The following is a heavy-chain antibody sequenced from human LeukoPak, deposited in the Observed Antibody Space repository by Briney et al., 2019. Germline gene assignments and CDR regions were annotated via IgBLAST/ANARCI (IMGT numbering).Heavy chain of an antibody. CDR3: ARGAAYSYGYLTDY. CDR2: INHSGST. CDR1: GGSFSGYY. D-gene: IGHD5-18*01. V-gene: IGHV4-34*01. J-gene: IGHJ4*02. Sequence: SETLSLTCAVYGGSFSGYYWSWIRQPPGKGLEWIREINHSGSTNYNPSLKSRVTISVDTSKNQFSLKLSSVTAADTAVYYCARGAAYSYGYLTDYWGQGTLVTVSS.